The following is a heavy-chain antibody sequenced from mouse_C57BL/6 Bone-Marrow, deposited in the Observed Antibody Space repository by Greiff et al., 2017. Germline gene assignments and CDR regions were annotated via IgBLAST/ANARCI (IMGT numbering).Heavy chain of an antibody. J-gene: IGHJ2*01. V-gene: IGHV1-58*01. D-gene: IGHD1-1*01. CDR3: APYYGSSLYYFDY. CDR2: IYIGNGYT. Sequence: DVKLVESGAELVRPGSSVKMSCKTSGYTFTSYGINWVKQRPGQGLEWIGYIYIGNGYTEYNEKFKGKATLTSDTSSSTAYMQLSSLTSEDSAIYFCAPYYGSSLYYFDYWGQGTTLTVSS. CDR1: GYTFTSYG.